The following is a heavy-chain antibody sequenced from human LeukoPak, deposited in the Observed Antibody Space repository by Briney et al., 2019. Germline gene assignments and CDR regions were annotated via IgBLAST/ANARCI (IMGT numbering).Heavy chain of an antibody. J-gene: IGHJ3*02. CDR3: ARISDYYDSSGYYFRDAFDI. V-gene: IGHV4-59*01. D-gene: IGHD3-22*01. CDR2: IYYSGST. Sequence: PSETLSLTCTVSGGSISSYYWSWIRQPPGKGLEWIGYIYYSGSTNYNPSLKSRVTISVDTSKNQFSLKLSSVTAADTAVYYCARISDYYDSSGYYFRDAFDIWGQGTMVTVSS. CDR1: GGSISSYY.